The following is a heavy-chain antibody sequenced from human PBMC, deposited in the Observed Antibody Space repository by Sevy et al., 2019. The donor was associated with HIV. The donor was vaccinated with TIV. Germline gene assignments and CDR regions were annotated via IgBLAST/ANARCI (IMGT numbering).Heavy chain of an antibody. J-gene: IGHJ4*02. D-gene: IGHD5-18*01. V-gene: IGHV3-11*01. CDR1: EFTFSDYY. CDR2: ISSRGSTI. CDR3: ARVRYTYGSYYFDY. Sequence: GESLKISCAASEFTFSDYYISWIRQAPGKGPEWVTYISSRGSTIYYADSVKGRFTISRDNAKNSLYLQMNSLRAEDTAVYYCARVRYTYGSYYFDYWGQGTLVTVSS.